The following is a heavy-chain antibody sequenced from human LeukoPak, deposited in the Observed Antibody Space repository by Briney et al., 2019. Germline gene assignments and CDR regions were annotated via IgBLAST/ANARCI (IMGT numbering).Heavy chain of an antibody. CDR3: ASKGAYSGFDPYDF. J-gene: IGHJ4*02. Sequence: GGSLRLSCAASGLTFSSYAMSWVRQAPGKGLEWVSAISDSGYNTYYADSVKGRFTISRDNSKNTVYLQLNSLKVEDSAVYYCASKGAYSGFDPYDFWGQGTLVTVSS. CDR1: GLTFSSYA. V-gene: IGHV3-23*01. CDR2: ISDSGYNT. D-gene: IGHD5-12*01.